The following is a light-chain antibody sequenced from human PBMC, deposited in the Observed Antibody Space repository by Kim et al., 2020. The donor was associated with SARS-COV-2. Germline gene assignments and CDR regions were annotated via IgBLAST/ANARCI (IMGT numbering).Light chain of an antibody. V-gene: IGLV3-21*04. Sequence: SYELTQPPSVSVAPGQTARITCGGDNIGGETVHWYRQKPGQAPVLVIFYDNDRPSGIPARFSGSNSGNTATLTISRVEAGDEADYFCQVWHGGSHHVIFGGGTQLNV. CDR1: NIGGET. CDR2: YDN. J-gene: IGLJ2*01. CDR3: QVWHGGSHHVI.